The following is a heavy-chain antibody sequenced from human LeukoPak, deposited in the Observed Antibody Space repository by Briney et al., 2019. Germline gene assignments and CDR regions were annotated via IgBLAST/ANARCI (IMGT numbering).Heavy chain of an antibody. CDR3: ASDWGLRYFDY. D-gene: IGHD5-12*01. CDR1: GYSISSGYY. J-gene: IGHJ4*02. Sequence: PSETLSLTCAVSGYSISSGYYWGWIRQPPGKGLEWIGSIYHSGSTYCNPSLKSRVTISVDTSKNQFSLKLSPVTAADTAVYYCASDWGLRYFDYWGQGTLVTVSS. V-gene: IGHV4-38-2*01. CDR2: IYHSGST.